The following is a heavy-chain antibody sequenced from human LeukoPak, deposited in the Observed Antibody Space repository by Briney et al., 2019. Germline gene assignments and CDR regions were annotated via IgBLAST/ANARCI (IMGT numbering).Heavy chain of an antibody. CDR3: AKDSMVGITMIVGPPDY. V-gene: IGHV3-23*01. Sequence: GGSLRLSCAASGFTFSSYAMSWVRQAPGKGLEWVSAISGSGGSTYYADSVKGRFTISRGNSKNTLYLQMNSLRAEDTAVYYCAKDSMVGITMIVGPPDYWGQGTLVTVSS. CDR1: GFTFSSYA. CDR2: ISGSGGST. D-gene: IGHD3-22*01. J-gene: IGHJ4*02.